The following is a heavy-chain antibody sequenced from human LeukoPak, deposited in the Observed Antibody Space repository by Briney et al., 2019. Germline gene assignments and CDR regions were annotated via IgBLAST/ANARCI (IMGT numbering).Heavy chain of an antibody. J-gene: IGHJ4*02. D-gene: IGHD3-16*01. CDR3: ARGGSYFVH. Sequence: GGSLRLSCAATGFSFSTYEMNWVRQAPGKGLEWVSYISSSGRTIYYADSVKGRFTIPRDNPKNSLYLQMNSLRAEDTAVYYCARGGSYFVHWGQGTLVTVSS. V-gene: IGHV3-48*03. CDR1: GFSFSTYE. CDR2: ISSSGRTI.